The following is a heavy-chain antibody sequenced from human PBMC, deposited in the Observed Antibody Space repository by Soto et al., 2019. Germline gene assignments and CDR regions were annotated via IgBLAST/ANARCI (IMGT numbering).Heavy chain of an antibody. CDR1: GGSISSSNW. CDR2: IYHSGST. CDR3: ARERLLHENWFDL. D-gene: IGHD2-15*01. J-gene: IGHJ5*02. Sequence: SLTCAVSGGSISSSNWWSWVRQPPGKGLEWIGEIYHSGSTNYNPSLKSRVTISVDTSKNQFSLKLSSVTAADTAVYYCARERLLHENWFDLWGQGTLVTVSS. V-gene: IGHV4-4*02.